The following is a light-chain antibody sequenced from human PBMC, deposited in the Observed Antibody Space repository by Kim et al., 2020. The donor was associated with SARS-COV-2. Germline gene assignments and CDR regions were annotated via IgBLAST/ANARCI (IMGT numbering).Light chain of an antibody. CDR3: SSYTNSSLLVV. CDR2: DVS. V-gene: IGLV2-14*03. CDR1: SSDVGGYNY. J-gene: IGLJ2*01. Sequence: QSALTQPASVSGSPGQSITISCTGTSSDVGGYNYVSWYQQHPGKAPKLMIYDVSNRPSGVSNRFSGSKSGNTASLTISGLQAEDEADYYCSSYTNSSLLVVFGGGTQLTVL.